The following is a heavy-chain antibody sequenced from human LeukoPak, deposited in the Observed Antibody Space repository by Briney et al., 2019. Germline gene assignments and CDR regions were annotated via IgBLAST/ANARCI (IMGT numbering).Heavy chain of an antibody. CDR2: ITPIVDIA. CDR1: GGSFSNYA. CDR3: ASGLGFCSGSDCTNLVKDYYYGMNA. Sequence: SVKVSCKASGGSFSNYAFSWVRQAPGQGLEWMGRITPIVDIATYIQKFQGRVTITANKFTSTAYMELSSLTSEDTAVYYCASGLGFCSGSDCTNLVKDYYYGMNAWGQGSTVTVSS. J-gene: IGHJ6*02. D-gene: IGHD2-15*01. V-gene: IGHV1-69*04.